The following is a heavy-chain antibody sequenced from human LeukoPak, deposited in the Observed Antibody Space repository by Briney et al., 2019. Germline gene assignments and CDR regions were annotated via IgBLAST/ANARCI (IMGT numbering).Heavy chain of an antibody. V-gene: IGHV3-21*01. CDR3: ARAGDTALIY. Sequence: GGSLRLSCAASGFTFSSYSMNWVRQAPGKGLEWVSSIRSSSSHIYYADSLKGRFTISRDNVKNSLYLQMNSLRAEDTAVYFCARAGDTALIYWGQGTLVTVSS. J-gene: IGHJ4*02. CDR2: IRSSSSHI. CDR1: GFTFSSYS. D-gene: IGHD5-18*01.